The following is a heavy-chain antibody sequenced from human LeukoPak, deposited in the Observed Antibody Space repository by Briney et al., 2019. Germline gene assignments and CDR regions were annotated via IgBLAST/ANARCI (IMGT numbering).Heavy chain of an antibody. CDR1: GFTFSSYA. CDR3: ASETYYYDSSSEGDY. D-gene: IGHD3-22*01. Sequence: TGGSLRLSCAASGFTFSSYAMSWVRQAPGKGLEWVSAISGSGGSTYYADAVKGRFTISRDNSKNTLYLQMNSLRAEDTAVYYCASETYYYDSSSEGDYWGQGTLVTVSS. CDR2: ISGSGGST. J-gene: IGHJ4*02. V-gene: IGHV3-23*01.